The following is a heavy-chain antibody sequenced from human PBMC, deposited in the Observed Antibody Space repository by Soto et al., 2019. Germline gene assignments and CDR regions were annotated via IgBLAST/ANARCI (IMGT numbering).Heavy chain of an antibody. Sequence: ASVKVSCKASGYTFTSYDINWVRQAPGQGLEWMGIINPSGGSTSYTQKFQGRVTMTRDTSTSTVYMELSSLRSEDTAVYYCARDRTVAATRRDAFDIWGQGTLVTVSS. D-gene: IGHD2-15*01. CDR2: INPSGGST. J-gene: IGHJ4*02. V-gene: IGHV1-46*01. CDR3: ARDRTVAATRRDAFDI. CDR1: GYTFTSYD.